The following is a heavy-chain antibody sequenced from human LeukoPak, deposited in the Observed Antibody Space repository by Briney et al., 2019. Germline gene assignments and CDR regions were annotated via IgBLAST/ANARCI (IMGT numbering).Heavy chain of an antibody. V-gene: IGHV3-11*01. CDR2: ISRSGSTI. CDR3: ARTYYYDSSGYYFDY. CDR1: GFTFSSNY. J-gene: IGHJ4*02. Sequence: PGGSLRLSCAASGFTFSSNYMSWVRQAPGKGLEWVSYISRSGSTIYYADSVKGRFTISRDNAKNSLYLQMNSLRAEDTAVYYCARTYYYDSSGYYFDYWGQGTLVTVSS. D-gene: IGHD3-22*01.